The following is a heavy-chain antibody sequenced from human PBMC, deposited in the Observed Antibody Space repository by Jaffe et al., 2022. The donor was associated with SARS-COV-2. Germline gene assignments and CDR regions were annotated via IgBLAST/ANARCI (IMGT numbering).Heavy chain of an antibody. Sequence: QVQLVQSGAEVKKPGASVKVSCKASGYTFTTYYMHWLRQAPGQGLEWMGIINPSGGSTSYAQKLQGRVTMTRDTSTSTVYMELSSLRSEDTAVYYCARDGGYGGNGGYFDYWGQGTLVTVSS. CDR3: ARDGGYGGNGGYFDY. V-gene: IGHV1-46*04. CDR1: GYTFTTYY. CDR2: INPSGGST. J-gene: IGHJ4*02. D-gene: IGHD2-15*01.